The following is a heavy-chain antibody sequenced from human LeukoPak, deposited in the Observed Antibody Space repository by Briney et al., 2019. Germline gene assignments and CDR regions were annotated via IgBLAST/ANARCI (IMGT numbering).Heavy chain of an antibody. CDR3: ARDYYYDSSGYWDYYFDY. CDR1: GFTVSSNY. V-gene: IGHV3-66*01. J-gene: IGHJ4*02. Sequence: PGGSLRLSCAVSGFTVSSNYMSWVRQAPGKGLEWVSLIYSGGGTYYADSVKGRFTISRDNSKNTLYLQMNSLRDDDTAVYYCARDYYYDSSGYWDYYFDYWGQGTLVSVSS. D-gene: IGHD3-22*01. CDR2: IYSGGGT.